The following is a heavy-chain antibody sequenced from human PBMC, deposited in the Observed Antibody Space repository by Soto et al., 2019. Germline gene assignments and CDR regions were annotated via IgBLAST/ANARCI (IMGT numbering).Heavy chain of an antibody. D-gene: IGHD6-19*01. CDR3: ASAVAGTDYFDY. CDR2: IWYDGSNK. CDR1: GFTFCSYG. V-gene: IGHV3-33*01. Sequence: GGSLRLSCAVSGFTFCSYGMHWVRQAPGKGLEWVAVIWYDGSNKYYADSVKGRFTISRDNSKNTLYLQMNSLRAEDTAVYYCASAVAGTDYFDYWGQGALVTVSS. J-gene: IGHJ4*02.